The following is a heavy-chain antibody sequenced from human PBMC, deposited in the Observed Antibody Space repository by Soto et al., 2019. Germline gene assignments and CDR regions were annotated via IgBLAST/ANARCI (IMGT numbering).Heavy chain of an antibody. CDR1: GGSIGAFA. D-gene: IGHD5-12*01. V-gene: IGHV4-59*01. J-gene: IGHJ5*01. Sequence: VQLQESGPGLVKPSETLSLTCSVSGGSIGAFAWSWIRQPPGKGLEWIGCVYYTGSTNYNPSHKSRSSIFLDSSKNQFSLTLTSLTAADTALYFCARGDGYDYGDWFDSWGQGNLVIVSS. CDR2: VYYTGST. CDR3: ARGDGYDYGDWFDS.